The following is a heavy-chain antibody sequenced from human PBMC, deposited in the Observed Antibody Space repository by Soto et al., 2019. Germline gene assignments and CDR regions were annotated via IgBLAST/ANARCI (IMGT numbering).Heavy chain of an antibody. D-gene: IGHD1-26*01. CDR3: AREGAIVPRFFDP. CDR2: IYWNDDK. V-gene: IGHV2-5*01. J-gene: IGHJ5*02. Sequence: QITLKESGPTLVRPTETLTLMCTFSGFSLSTNGVGVGWISQPPGKALEWLALIYWNDDKRYSPSLKSRLTITKGTSKNQVVLTMTNVDPVDTGTYYCAREGAIVPRFFDPWGQGTRVTVSS. CDR1: GFSLSTNGVG.